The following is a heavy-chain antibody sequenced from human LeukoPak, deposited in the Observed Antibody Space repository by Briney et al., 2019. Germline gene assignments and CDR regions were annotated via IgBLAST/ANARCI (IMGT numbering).Heavy chain of an antibody. V-gene: IGHV1-69*04. Sequence: ASVKVSCKASGGTFSSYAISWVRQAPGQGLEWMGRTIPILGIANYAQKFQGRVTITADKSTSTAYMELSSLRSEDTAVYYCARPTPYYYDSSGYFDYWGQGTLVTVSS. CDR2: TIPILGIA. D-gene: IGHD3-22*01. CDR3: ARPTPYYYDSSGYFDY. CDR1: GGTFSSYA. J-gene: IGHJ4*02.